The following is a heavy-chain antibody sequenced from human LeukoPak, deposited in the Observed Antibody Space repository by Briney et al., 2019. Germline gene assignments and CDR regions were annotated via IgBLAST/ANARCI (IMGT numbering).Heavy chain of an antibody. Sequence: KPSETLSLTCTVSGGSISSSSYYWGWIRQPPGKGLEWIGSIYYSGSTYYNPSLKSRVTISVDTSKNQFSLKLSSVTAADTAVYYCARHTLDHWGQGTLVTVSS. CDR2: IYYSGST. CDR3: ARHTLDH. V-gene: IGHV4-39*01. CDR1: GGSISSSSYY. J-gene: IGHJ4*02.